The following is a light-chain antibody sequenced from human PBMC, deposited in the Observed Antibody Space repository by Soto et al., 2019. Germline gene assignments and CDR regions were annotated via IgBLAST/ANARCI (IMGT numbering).Light chain of an antibody. Sequence: QPVLTQPPSVSGAPGQRVTISCTGSSSNIGAGYDVHWYQQLPGTAPKLLIYGNSNRPSGVPDRFSGSKSGTSASLAITGLQAEDEADYYCQSYDSSLSFWVFGGGTKLTVL. CDR1: SSNIGAGYD. J-gene: IGLJ3*02. CDR2: GNS. CDR3: QSYDSSLSFWV. V-gene: IGLV1-40*01.